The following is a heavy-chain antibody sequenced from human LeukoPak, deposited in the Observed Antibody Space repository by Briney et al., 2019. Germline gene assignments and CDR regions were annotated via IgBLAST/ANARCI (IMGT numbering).Heavy chain of an antibody. J-gene: IGHJ6*03. D-gene: IGHD3-16*02. CDR1: GGSIGTYY. Sequence: SETLSLTCTVSGGSIGTYYWSWIRQSPGKGLEWIGYIYVTGTRYNPYLQSRVTISVDRSRNQFFLKMSSVTAADTAVYYCARHIGGGIEDMDVWGKGTKVSVSS. CDR3: ARHIGGGIEDMDV. CDR2: IYVTGT. V-gene: IGHV4-59*08.